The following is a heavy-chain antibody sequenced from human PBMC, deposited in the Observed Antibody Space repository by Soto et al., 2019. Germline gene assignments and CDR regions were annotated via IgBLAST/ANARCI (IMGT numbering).Heavy chain of an antibody. CDR3: AKAPHFWSGYSGGYGMDV. Sequence: QVQLVQSGAEVKKPGASVKVSCKASGYTFTGYYIHWVRQAPGQGLEWMGWINTNSGGTNYAQKFQGWVTMTRDTSISTAYMELSRLRSEDTAVYYCAKAPHFWSGYSGGYGMDVWGQGTTVTVSS. V-gene: IGHV1-2*04. CDR1: GYTFTGYY. CDR2: INTNSGGT. J-gene: IGHJ6*02. D-gene: IGHD3-3*01.